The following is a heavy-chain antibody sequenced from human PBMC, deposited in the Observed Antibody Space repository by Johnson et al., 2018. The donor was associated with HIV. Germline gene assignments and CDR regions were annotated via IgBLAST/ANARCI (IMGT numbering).Heavy chain of an antibody. CDR3: ARDHSGYDSVTAAFDI. CDR1: GFTFSNYA. D-gene: IGHD5-12*01. J-gene: IGHJ3*02. Sequence: QVQLVESGGGVVQPGRSLRLSCAASGFTFSNYAMHWVRQAPGKGLEWVAVISYDGSDKYYADSVKGRFTISRDNSKNTLYLEMNSLRAEDTAVYYCARDHSGYDSVTAAFDIWGQGTMVTVSS. V-gene: IGHV3-30*01. CDR2: ISYDGSDK.